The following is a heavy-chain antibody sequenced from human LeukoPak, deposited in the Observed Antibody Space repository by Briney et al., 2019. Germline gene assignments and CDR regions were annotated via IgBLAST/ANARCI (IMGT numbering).Heavy chain of an antibody. CDR2: MSGSGDSR. CDR1: GFTFSSYA. V-gene: IGHV3-23*01. J-gene: IGHJ4*02. Sequence: GGSLRLSCEASGFTFSSYAMSWVRQAPGKGLEWVSVMSGSGDSRYYADSVKGRFFMSRDNSRNTLSLQMNNLRADDTAVYYCATDYYGSGSYHSPFDYWGQGTLVAVSS. CDR3: ATDYYGSGSYHSPFDY. D-gene: IGHD3-10*01.